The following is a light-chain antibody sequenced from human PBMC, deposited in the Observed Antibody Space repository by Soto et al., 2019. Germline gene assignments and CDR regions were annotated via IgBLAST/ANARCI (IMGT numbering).Light chain of an antibody. CDR3: MQALQTPPTWT. Sequence: DIVMTQSPLSLPVTPGEPASISCRSSQSLLHSNGYNYLDWYLQKPGQSPQLLIYLGSNPASGVPDRFSGSGSGTDFTLKISRVEAEDVGVYYCMQALQTPPTWTFGQGTKVDIK. J-gene: IGKJ1*01. V-gene: IGKV2-28*01. CDR2: LGS. CDR1: QSLLHSNGYNY.